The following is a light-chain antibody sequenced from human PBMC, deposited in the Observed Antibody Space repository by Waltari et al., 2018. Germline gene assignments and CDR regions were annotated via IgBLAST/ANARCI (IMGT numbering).Light chain of an antibody. V-gene: IGKV3-20*01. CDR3: QHYVRLPRT. CDR1: QSVSRR. Sequence: DIQLTQSPGILSLSPGDRATLSCRASQSVSRRLAWYQQKPGQAPRLLIYGASSMASGIPARFSGGGSGTDFSLTISRLEPDDFAAYYCQHYVRLPRTFGQGTKVEIK. J-gene: IGKJ1*01. CDR2: GAS.